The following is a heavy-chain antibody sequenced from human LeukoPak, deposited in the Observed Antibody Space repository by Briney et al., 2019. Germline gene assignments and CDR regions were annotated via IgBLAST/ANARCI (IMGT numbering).Heavy chain of an antibody. Sequence: PSETLSLTCTVSGGSISSYYWSWIRQPPGKGLEWIGYIYYSGSTNYNPSLKSRVTISVDTSKNQFSLKLSSVTAADTAMYYCATARRTVTTYFFDYWGQGTLVTVSS. CDR3: ATARRTVTTYFFDY. CDR1: GGSISSYY. D-gene: IGHD4-17*01. V-gene: IGHV4-59*01. CDR2: IYYSGST. J-gene: IGHJ4*02.